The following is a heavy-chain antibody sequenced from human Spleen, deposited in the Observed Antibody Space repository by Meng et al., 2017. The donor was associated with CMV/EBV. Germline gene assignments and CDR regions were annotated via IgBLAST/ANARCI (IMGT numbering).Heavy chain of an antibody. D-gene: IGHD3-3*01. J-gene: IGHJ4*02. CDR2: INFGGHAV. Sequence: GESLKISCAASGFTFSSYEMTWVRQAPGKGLEFISSINFGGHAVYYAASVQGRFTVSRDNAKSSLFLQMNSLRTEDTAVYYCARSRHFDFWSGYPFLDYWGQGTLVTVSS. CDR3: ARSRHFDFWSGYPFLDY. V-gene: IGHV3-48*03. CDR1: GFTFSSYE.